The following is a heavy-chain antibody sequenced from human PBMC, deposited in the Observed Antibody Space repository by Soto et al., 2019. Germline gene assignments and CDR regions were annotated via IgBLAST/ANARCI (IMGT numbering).Heavy chain of an antibody. CDR1: GGSISSVSYY. CDR2: IYYSGSA. V-gene: IGHV4-39*01. J-gene: IGHJ5*02. CDR3: ARLHCNSPNCVPLDP. D-gene: IGHD2-2*01. Sequence: PSETLSLTCTVSGGSISSVSYYWGWIRQPPGKGLEWIGSIYYSGSAYYSPSLKSRVTMSVDTSKNQLSLKLSSVTAADTAVYYCARLHCNSPNCVPLDPWGQGTLVTAPQ.